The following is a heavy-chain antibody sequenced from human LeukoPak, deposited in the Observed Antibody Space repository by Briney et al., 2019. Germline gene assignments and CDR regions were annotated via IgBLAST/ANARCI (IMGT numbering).Heavy chain of an antibody. V-gene: IGHV3-53*01. CDR2: IYSGGST. J-gene: IGHJ3*02. CDR3: ARETYYDSSGYSLDAFDI. CDR1: GFTVSSNY. Sequence: PGGSLRLSCAASGFTVSSNYMSWVRQAPGKGLEWVSVIYSGGSTYYADSVKGRFTISRDNSKNTLYLQMNSLRAEDTAVYYCARETYYDSSGYSLDAFDIWGQGTMVTVSS. D-gene: IGHD3-22*01.